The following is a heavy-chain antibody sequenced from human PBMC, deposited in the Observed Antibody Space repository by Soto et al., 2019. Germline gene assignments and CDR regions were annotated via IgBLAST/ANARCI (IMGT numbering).Heavy chain of an antibody. CDR1: GFTFSSYA. V-gene: IGHV3-30-3*01. J-gene: IGHJ4*02. CDR2: ISYDGSNK. D-gene: IGHD6-13*01. CDR3: ARAAGYSSSSASLDY. Sequence: QVQLVESGGGVVQPGRSLRLSCAASGFTFSSYAMHWVRQAPGKGLEWVAVISYDGSNKYYADSVKGRFTISRDNSKNTLYLQMNRLRAEDTAVYYCARAAGYSSSSASLDYWGQGTLVTVSS.